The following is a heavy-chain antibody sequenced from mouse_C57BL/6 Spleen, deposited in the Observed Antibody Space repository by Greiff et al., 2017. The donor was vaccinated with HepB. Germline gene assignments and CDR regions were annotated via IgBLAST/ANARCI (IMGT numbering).Heavy chain of an antibody. CDR1: GYTFPSYW. CDR3: AREGGSSYPFDY. CDR2: INPSDSYT. D-gene: IGHD1-1*01. Sequence: QVPLQQSGAELVMPGASVKLSCTASGYTFPSYWMHLVKQRPGQVLEWIGEINPSDSYTNYNQKFKGKSTLTVDKSSSTAYMQLSSLTSEDSAVYYCAREGGSSYPFDYWGQGTTLTVSS. J-gene: IGHJ2*01. V-gene: IGHV1-69*01.